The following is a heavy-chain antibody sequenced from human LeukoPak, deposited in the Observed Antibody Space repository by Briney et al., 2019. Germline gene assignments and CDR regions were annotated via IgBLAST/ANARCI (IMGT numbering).Heavy chain of an antibody. J-gene: IGHJ5*02. Sequence: ASVKLSCTASGSTFTSHYMHLVRQAPGQGLEWMGLINPTGGSTGYAQKFQGRVTMTRDMSTSTGYMELSSLRSEDTAIYYCARDNSVEDNAWWFDPWGQGTLVTVSS. V-gene: IGHV1-46*01. D-gene: IGHD4-23*01. CDR2: INPTGGST. CDR3: ARDNSVEDNAWWFDP. CDR1: GSTFTSHY.